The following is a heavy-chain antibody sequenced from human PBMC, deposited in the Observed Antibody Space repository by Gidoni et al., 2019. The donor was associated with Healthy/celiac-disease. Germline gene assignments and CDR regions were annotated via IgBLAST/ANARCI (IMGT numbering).Heavy chain of an antibody. CDR3: ATRIAVAGDNWFDP. CDR2: IIPICGTA. Sequence: QVQLVQSGAEVKKPGSSVTVSCKASGGTFSSYAISWVRQAPGQGLEWMGGIIPICGTANYAQKFQGRVTITADESTSTAYMELSSLRSEDTAVYYCATRIAVAGDNWFDPWGQGTLVTVSS. J-gene: IGHJ5*02. V-gene: IGHV1-69*01. D-gene: IGHD6-19*01. CDR1: GGTFSSYA.